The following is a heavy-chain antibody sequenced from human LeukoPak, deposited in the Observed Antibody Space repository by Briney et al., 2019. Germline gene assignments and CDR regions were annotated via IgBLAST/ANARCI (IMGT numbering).Heavy chain of an antibody. CDR1: GASVTTSKIY. CDR3: ARLAGLGRWLQFTH. J-gene: IGHJ1*01. CDR2: VYYGGST. Sequence: PSETLSLTCSVSGASVTTSKIYWGWIRQPPGKGLEWIGTVYYGGSTYYKPSLKSRVSISFGTTKNLFSLTLASVTAADTAVFYWARLAGLGRWLQFTHWGQGILVTVSS. D-gene: IGHD5-24*01. V-gene: IGHV4-39*02.